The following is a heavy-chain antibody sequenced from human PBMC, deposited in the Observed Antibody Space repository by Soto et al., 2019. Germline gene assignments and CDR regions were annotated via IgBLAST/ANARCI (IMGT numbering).Heavy chain of an antibody. CDR1: GFTFSSYA. D-gene: IGHD4-17*01. J-gene: IGHJ6*03. Sequence: GGSLRLSCAASGFTFSSYAMSWVRQAPGKGLEWVSAISGSGGSTYYADSVKGRFTISRDNSKNTLYLQMNSLRAEDTAVYYCAKTPTVTGLYYYYYMDVWGKGTTVTVSS. V-gene: IGHV3-23*01. CDR3: AKTPTVTGLYYYYYMDV. CDR2: ISGSGGST.